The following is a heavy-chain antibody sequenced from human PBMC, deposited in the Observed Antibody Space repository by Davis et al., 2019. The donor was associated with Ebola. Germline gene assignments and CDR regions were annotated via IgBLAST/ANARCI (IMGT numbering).Heavy chain of an antibody. CDR2: ISAYNGNT. CDR3: ARDFYDSNDYPSRYFDV. Sequence: ASVKVSCKASGYTFRNSAISWVRQAPGQGLEWMGWISAYNGNTNYAQILQGRVTMTTDTSTGTAYMELRSLTSEDTAVYYCARDFYDSNDYPSRYFDVWGPGTLVTVSS. CDR1: GYTFRNSA. V-gene: IGHV1-18*01. D-gene: IGHD3-22*01. J-gene: IGHJ2*01.